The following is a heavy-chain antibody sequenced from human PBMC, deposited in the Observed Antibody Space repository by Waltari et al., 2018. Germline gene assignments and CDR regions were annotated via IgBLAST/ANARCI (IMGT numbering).Heavy chain of an antibody. D-gene: IGHD5-18*01. CDR3: ARDNGYSYGSYYGMDV. CDR2: IYSGGST. J-gene: IGHJ6*02. Sequence: EVQLVESGGGLVQPGGSLRLSCAASGFTVSSNYMSWVRQAPGKGLGGVSVIYSGGSTYYADSVKGRFTISRDNSKNTRYLQMNSLRAEDTAVYYCARDNGYSYGSYYGMDVWGQGTLVTVSS. V-gene: IGHV3-66*02. CDR1: GFTVSSNY.